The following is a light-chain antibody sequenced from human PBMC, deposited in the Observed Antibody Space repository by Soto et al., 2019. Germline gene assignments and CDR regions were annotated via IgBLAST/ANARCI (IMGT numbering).Light chain of an antibody. Sequence: QSALTQPASVSGSPGQSITISCTGTSSDVGGYNSVCWHQQHPGKAPKLMIYEVRNRPSGVSDRFSASKSGNTASLTISGLQAGDEADYYCSSFTSSNTGVFGGGTKVTVL. J-gene: IGLJ3*02. V-gene: IGLV2-14*01. CDR1: SSDVGGYNS. CDR3: SSFTSSNTGV. CDR2: EVR.